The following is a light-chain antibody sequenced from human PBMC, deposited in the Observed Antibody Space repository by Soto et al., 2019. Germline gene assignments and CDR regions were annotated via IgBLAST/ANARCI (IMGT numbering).Light chain of an antibody. V-gene: IGKV1-5*03. CDR3: QQYNSYSYP. CDR1: QSISSW. J-gene: IGKJ2*01. Sequence: DIQMTQSPSTLSASVGDRVTITCRASQSISSWLAWYQQKPGKAPKLLIYKASSLESGVPSRFSGSGSGTEFTLTISSLQPDDFATYYCQQYNSYSYPFGQGTKLDIK. CDR2: KAS.